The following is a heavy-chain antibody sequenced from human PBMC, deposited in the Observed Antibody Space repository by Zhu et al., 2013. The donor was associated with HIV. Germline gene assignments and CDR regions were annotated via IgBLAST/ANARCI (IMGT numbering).Heavy chain of an antibody. CDR3: ARGVDTAYDAFEI. CDR2: MDPHSGNT. Sequence: QVQLVQSGAEVKNPGASVKVSCKASGYTFINFHINWVRQATGQGLEWMGWMDPHSGNTGCAQKFQGRVTITRNTSISTAYMELSSLRSEDTAMYYCARGVDTAYDAFEIWGHGTVVTVSS. D-gene: IGHD5-18*01. J-gene: IGHJ3*02. V-gene: IGHV1-8*03. CDR1: GYTFINFH.